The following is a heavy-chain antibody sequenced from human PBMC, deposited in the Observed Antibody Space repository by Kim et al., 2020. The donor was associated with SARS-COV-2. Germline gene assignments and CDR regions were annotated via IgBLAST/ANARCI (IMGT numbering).Heavy chain of an antibody. CDR3: AREGYDSSGYYGTYFDY. Sequence: EKSRFTISRDNSKNTLYLQINSLRAEDTAVYYCAREGYDSSGYYGTYFDYWGQGTLVTVSS. J-gene: IGHJ4*02. V-gene: IGHV3-30*07. D-gene: IGHD3-22*01.